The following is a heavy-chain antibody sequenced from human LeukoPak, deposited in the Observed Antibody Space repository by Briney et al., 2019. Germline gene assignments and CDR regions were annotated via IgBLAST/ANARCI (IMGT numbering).Heavy chain of an antibody. CDR2: INPNSGGT. CDR3: AGEYCSSTSCYKAFDI. CDR1: GYSFTGYY. Sequence: ASVKVSCKASGYSFTGYYMHWVRQAPGQGLKWMGWINPNSGGTNYAQKFQGRVTMTRDTSISTAYMELSRLRSDDTAVYYCAGEYCSSTSCYKAFDIWGQGTMVTVSS. V-gene: IGHV1-2*02. D-gene: IGHD2-2*02. J-gene: IGHJ3*02.